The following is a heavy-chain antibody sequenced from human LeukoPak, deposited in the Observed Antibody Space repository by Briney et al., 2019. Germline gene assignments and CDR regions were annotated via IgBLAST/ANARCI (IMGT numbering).Heavy chain of an antibody. V-gene: IGHV3-23*01. CDR2: ISGSGGST. J-gene: IGHJ3*02. Sequence: GGSLRLSCAASGFTFSSYSMNWVRQAPGKGLEWVSTISGSGGSTYHADSVKGRFTISRDNSKNTLYLQMNSLRAEDTAVYYCAKGPYYYDSSAYHYGAFDIWGQGTMVTVSS. CDR3: AKGPYYYDSSAYHYGAFDI. CDR1: GFTFSSYS. D-gene: IGHD3-22*01.